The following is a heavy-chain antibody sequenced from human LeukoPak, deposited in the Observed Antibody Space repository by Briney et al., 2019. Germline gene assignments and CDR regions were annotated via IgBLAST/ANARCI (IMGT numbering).Heavy chain of an antibody. CDR2: IYHSGST. J-gene: IGHJ4*02. D-gene: IGHD5-18*01. Sequence: SETLSLTCTVSGYSISRGYYWGWIRQPPGKGLEWIGSIYHSGSTYYNPSLKSRVTISADTSKNQFSLKLSSVTAADTAVYYCARVYGYSYGYNVFDYWGQGTLVTVSS. CDR3: ARVYGYSYGYNVFDY. CDR1: GYSISRGYY. V-gene: IGHV4-38-2*02.